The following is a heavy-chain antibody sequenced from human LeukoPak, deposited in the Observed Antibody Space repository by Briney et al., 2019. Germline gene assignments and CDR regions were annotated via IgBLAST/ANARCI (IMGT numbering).Heavy chain of an antibody. CDR3: DPHDSASQF. D-gene: IGHD6-6*01. CDR1: GFTFSIYA. Sequence: GGSLRLSCAASGFTFSIYAMHWVRQAPGKGLEWVAFISSDGRIQYYAYSVKGRFTISRDNSKNTLFLQMNGLRDEDTAVYYCDPHDSASQFWGQGPLVTVSS. J-gene: IGHJ4*02. CDR2: ISSDGRIQ. V-gene: IGHV3-30*04.